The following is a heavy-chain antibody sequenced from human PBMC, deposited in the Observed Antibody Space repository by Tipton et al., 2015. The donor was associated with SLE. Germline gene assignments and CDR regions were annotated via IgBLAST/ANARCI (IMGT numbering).Heavy chain of an antibody. D-gene: IGHD4-23*01. CDR3: ARDWGYGGNHPHTS. V-gene: IGHV3-66*01. CDR1: GFTVSNYY. CDR2: VYNDGST. Sequence: SLRLSCAASGFTVSNYYMTWVRQAPGKGLEWVSVVYNDGSTYYTDSVKGRFTISRDNSKNRVYLQMNSLRAEDTAVYNCARDWGYGGNHPHTSWGQGTLVTVSS. J-gene: IGHJ5*02.